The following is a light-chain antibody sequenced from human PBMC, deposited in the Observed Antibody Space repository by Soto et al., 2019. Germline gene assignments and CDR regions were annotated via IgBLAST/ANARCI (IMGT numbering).Light chain of an antibody. V-gene: IGLV4-69*01. CDR1: SGHSNYA. CDR3: QTWGSGIPV. J-gene: IGLJ2*01. Sequence: QTVVTQSPSASASLGASVKLTCTLSSGHSNYAIAWHQQQPEKGPRYLMKLHTDGSHNKGDGVPDRFSGSSSGAERYLTISSLQSEDEAVYYCQTWGSGIPVFGGGTKLTVL. CDR2: LHTDGSH.